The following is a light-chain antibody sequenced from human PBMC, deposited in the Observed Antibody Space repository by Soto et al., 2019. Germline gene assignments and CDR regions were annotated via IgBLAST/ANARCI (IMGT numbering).Light chain of an antibody. V-gene: IGKV1-9*01. CDR1: QGISSY. CDR3: QQYNSYLYT. J-gene: IGKJ2*01. CDR2: DAS. Sequence: DIQLTQSPSFLSASVGDRVTITCRASQGISSYLAWYQQKPGKAPKLLIYDASSLESGVPSRFSGSGSGTEFTLTISSLQPDDFATYYCQQYNSYLYTFGQGTKVDIK.